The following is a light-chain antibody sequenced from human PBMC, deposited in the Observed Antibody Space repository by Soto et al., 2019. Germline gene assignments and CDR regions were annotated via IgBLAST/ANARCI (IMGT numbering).Light chain of an antibody. J-gene: IGKJ4*01. CDR3: QQYNNWPPLT. V-gene: IGKV3-15*01. CDR1: EDINRN. Sequence: VLTQSPATLSVSPGERASLSCRASEDINRNLAWYQQKSGQAPRLLIYGASTRATGIPARFSGSGSGTEFTLTISTLQSEDFALYYCQQYNNWPPLTFGGGTKVDIK. CDR2: GAS.